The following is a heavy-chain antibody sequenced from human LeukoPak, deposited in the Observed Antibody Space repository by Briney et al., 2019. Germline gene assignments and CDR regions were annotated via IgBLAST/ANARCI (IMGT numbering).Heavy chain of an antibody. CDR1: GFTFSSYW. D-gene: IGHD3-16*01. V-gene: IGHV3-7*01. Sequence: PGGSLRLSCAASGFTFSSYWMSWVRQAPGKGLEWVANIKQDGSEKYYVDSVKGRFTISRDNAKNSLYLQMNSLRAEDTAVYYCARDVMGLLEFGGVLDYWGQGTLVTVSS. CDR3: ARDVMGLLEFGGVLDY. CDR2: IKQDGSEK. J-gene: IGHJ4*02.